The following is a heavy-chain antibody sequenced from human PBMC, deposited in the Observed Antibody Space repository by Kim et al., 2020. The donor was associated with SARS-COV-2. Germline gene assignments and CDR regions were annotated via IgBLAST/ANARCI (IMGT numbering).Heavy chain of an antibody. CDR3: ARYYDFWSGPSY. J-gene: IGHJ4*02. Sequence: NYAPKFQGRVTMTRDTSISTAYMELSRLRSDDTAVYYCARYYDFWSGPSYWGQGTLVTVSS. V-gene: IGHV1-2*02. D-gene: IGHD3-3*01.